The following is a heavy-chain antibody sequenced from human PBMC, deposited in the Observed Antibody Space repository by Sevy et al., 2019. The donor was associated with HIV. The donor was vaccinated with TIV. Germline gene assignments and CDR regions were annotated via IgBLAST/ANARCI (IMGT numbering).Heavy chain of an antibody. CDR2: INPNSGGT. Sequence: ASVKVSCEASGYTFTGYYMHWVRQAPGQGLEWMGRINPNSGGTNYAQKFQGRVTMTRDTSISTAYMELSRLRSDDTAVYYCASLGDCSGGSCDRSYYYGMDVWGQGTTVTVSS. J-gene: IGHJ6*02. CDR3: ASLGDCSGGSCDRSYYYGMDV. CDR1: GYTFTGYY. V-gene: IGHV1-2*06. D-gene: IGHD2-15*01.